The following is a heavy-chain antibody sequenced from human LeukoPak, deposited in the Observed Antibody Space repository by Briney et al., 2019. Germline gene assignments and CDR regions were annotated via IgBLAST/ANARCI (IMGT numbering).Heavy chain of an antibody. CDR3: ASRFRDGYNWDWFDP. J-gene: IGHJ5*02. D-gene: IGHD5-24*01. CDR1: GGSISSGGYY. CDR2: IYYSGST. Sequence: PSETPSLTCTVPGGSISSGGYYWSWIRQHPGKGLEWVGYIYYSGSTYYNPSLKSRVTISVDTSKNQFSLKLSSVTAADTAVYYCASRFRDGYNWDWFDPWGQGTLVTVSS. V-gene: IGHV4-31*03.